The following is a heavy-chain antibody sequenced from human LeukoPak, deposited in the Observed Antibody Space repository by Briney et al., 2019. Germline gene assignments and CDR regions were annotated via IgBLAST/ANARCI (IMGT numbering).Heavy chain of an antibody. Sequence: SETLSLTCTVSGDSISTYYWSWIRQPPGKGLEWIGYIYYSGSTNYSPSLKSRVTISVDTSENQFSLKLSSVTAADTAVYYCARRGSSWYYFDYWGQGTLVTVSS. D-gene: IGHD6-13*01. CDR1: GDSISTYY. CDR2: IYYSGST. CDR3: ARRGSSWYYFDY. J-gene: IGHJ4*02. V-gene: IGHV4-59*08.